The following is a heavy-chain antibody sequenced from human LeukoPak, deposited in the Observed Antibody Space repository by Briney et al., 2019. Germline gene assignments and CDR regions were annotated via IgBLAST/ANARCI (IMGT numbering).Heavy chain of an antibody. V-gene: IGHV4-34*01. J-gene: IGHJ4*02. CDR2: INHSGST. Sequence: SETLSLTCAVYGGSFSGYYWSWMRQRPGKGLEWIGEINHSGSTNYNPSLKSRVTISVDTSKNQFSLKLSSVTAADTAVYYCAYPSRSLDYWGQGTLVTVS. D-gene: IGHD3-10*01. CDR3: AYPSRSLDY. CDR1: GGSFSGYY.